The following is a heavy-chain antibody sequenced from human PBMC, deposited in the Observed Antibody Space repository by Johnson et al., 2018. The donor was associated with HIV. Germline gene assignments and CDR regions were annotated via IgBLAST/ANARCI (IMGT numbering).Heavy chain of an antibody. J-gene: IGHJ3*02. CDR2: IGTAGDT. V-gene: IGHV3-13*01. D-gene: IGHD6-13*01. CDR1: GFTFSSYD. Sequence: VQLVESGGGVVQPGRSLRLSCAASGFTFSSYDMHWVRQATGKGLEWVSAIGTAGDTYYPGSVKGRFTISRDSSKNTLFLQMNSLRAEDTAVYYCARDQRHIAAAGPPDAFDIWGQGTMVTVSS. CDR3: ARDQRHIAAAGPPDAFDI.